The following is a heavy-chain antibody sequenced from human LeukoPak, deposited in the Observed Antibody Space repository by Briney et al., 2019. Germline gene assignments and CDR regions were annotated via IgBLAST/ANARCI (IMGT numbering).Heavy chain of an antibody. CDR2: INWNGGST. V-gene: IGHV3-20*04. J-gene: IGHJ6*03. CDR3: ARDPYSGTYGDTYYYYMDV. Sequence: GGSLRLSCAASGFTFDDYGMSWVRQAPGKGLEWVSGINWNGGSTGYADSVKGRFTISRDNAKNSLYLQMNSLRAEDTAVYYCARDPYSGTYGDTYYYYMDVWGKGTTVTISS. D-gene: IGHD1-26*01. CDR1: GFTFDDYG.